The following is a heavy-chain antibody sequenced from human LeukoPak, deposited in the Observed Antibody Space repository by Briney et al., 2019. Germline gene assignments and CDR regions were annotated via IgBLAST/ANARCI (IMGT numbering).Heavy chain of an antibody. J-gene: IGHJ4*02. D-gene: IGHD3-22*01. CDR1: GGSISSSSYY. CDR2: IYYSGST. V-gene: IGHV4-39*01. CDR3: ARQEAYYDSSGSTTNFDY. Sequence: SETLSLTCTVSGGSISSSSYYWGWIRQPPGKGLEWIGSIYYSGSTYYNPSPKSRVTIYVDTSKHQFSLKLSSVTAADTAVYYCARQEAYYDSSGSTTNFDYWGQGTLVTVSS.